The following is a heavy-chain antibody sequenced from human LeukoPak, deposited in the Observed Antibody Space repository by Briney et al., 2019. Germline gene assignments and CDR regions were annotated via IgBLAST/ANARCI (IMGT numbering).Heavy chain of an antibody. J-gene: IGHJ5*02. CDR2: INHSGST. V-gene: IGHV4-34*01. Sequence: PSETLSLTCSVYGGSFSGYYWGWIRPPPGKGLEWIGEINHSGSTNYHPPLKSRVTISVDTSRNQFSLKLSSVTDADTAVYYCARNHIVVVPTAIILYIWFDRWGQGTLVSVSS. CDR1: GGSFSGYY. D-gene: IGHD2-2*01. CDR3: ARNHIVVVPTAIILYIWFDR.